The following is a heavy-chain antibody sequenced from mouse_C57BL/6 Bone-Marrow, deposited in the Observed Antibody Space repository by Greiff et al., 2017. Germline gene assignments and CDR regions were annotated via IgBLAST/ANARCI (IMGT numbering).Heavy chain of an antibody. CDR2: ISDGGSYT. V-gene: IGHV5-4*01. J-gene: IGHJ4*01. CDR1: GFTFSSYA. Sequence: EVQRVESGGGLVKPGGSLKLSCAASGFTFSSYAMSWVRQTPEKRLEWVATISDGGSYTYYPDNVKGRFTISRDNAKNNLYLQMSHLKSEDTAMYYCARLLRSTRRAMDDWGQGTSVTVSS. D-gene: IGHD1-1*01. CDR3: ARLLRSTRRAMDD.